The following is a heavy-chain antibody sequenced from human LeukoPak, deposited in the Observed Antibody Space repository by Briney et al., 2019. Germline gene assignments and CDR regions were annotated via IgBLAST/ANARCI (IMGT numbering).Heavy chain of an antibody. V-gene: IGHV1-8*03. D-gene: IGHD4-11*01. CDR3: ARGRTGAVTTISAYYYYYMDV. CDR1: GYTFTSYG. J-gene: IGHJ6*03. CDR2: MNPNSGNT. Sequence: GASVKVSCKASGYTFTSYGISWVRQATGQGLEWMGWMNPNSGNTGYAQKFQGRVTITRNTSISTAYMELSSLRSEDTAVYYCARGRTGAVTTISAYYYYYMDVWGKGTTVTVSS.